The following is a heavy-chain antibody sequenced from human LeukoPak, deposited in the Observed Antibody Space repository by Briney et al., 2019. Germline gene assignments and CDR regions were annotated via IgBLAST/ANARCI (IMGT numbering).Heavy chain of an antibody. D-gene: IGHD1-26*01. V-gene: IGHV3-23*01. CDR3: AKPLVGAATSKYFDL. CDR1: GFTFTSYS. Sequence: PGGSLRLSCAASGFTFTSYSMSWVRQAPEKGLEWVSVVSGSGDVTYYAESVKGRFTISRDNSRNTLYLQMNSLRAEDTAVYYCAKPLVGAATSKYFDLWGRGTLVTVSS. CDR2: VSGSGDVT. J-gene: IGHJ2*01.